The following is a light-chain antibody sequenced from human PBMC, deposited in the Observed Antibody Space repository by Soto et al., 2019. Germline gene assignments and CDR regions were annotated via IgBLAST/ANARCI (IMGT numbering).Light chain of an antibody. J-gene: IGLJ1*01. Sequence: QSALTQPGSGSGSPGQSVTISCTGTSSDVGGYNYVSWYQQHPGRAPKVMIYDVSKRPSGVPDRFSGSKSGNTASLTISGLQAEDEDDYYCCSYAGSYTYVFGTGIKVTVL. V-gene: IGLV2-11*01. CDR2: DVS. CDR1: SSDVGGYNY. CDR3: CSYAGSYTYV.